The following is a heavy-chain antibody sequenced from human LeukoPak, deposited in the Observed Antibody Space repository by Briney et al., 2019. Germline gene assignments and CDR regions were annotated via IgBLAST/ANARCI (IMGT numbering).Heavy chain of an antibody. Sequence: GESLKISCKGSGYIFTNYWIGWVRQMPGKGLEWMGIIYPGDSDTRYSPSFQGQVTISADKSISTAYLQWSSLKASDTAMYYCARWIVGATTSNWFDPWGQGTLVTVSS. CDR3: ARWIVGATTSNWFDP. J-gene: IGHJ5*02. CDR2: IYPGDSDT. D-gene: IGHD1-26*01. CDR1: GYIFTNYW. V-gene: IGHV5-51*01.